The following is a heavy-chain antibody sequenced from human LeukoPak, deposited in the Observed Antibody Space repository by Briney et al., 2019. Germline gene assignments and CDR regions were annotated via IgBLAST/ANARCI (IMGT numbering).Heavy chain of an antibody. CDR3: ARGGSWVYDAFDI. D-gene: IGHD6-13*01. CDR1: GYTFTSNY. Sequence: ASVKVSCKAFGYTFTSNYMHWVRQAPGQGLEWMGVISPSGGSTSYAQKFQGRVTMTRNTSISTAYMELSSLRSEDTAVYYCARGGSWVYDAFDIWGQGTMVTVSS. J-gene: IGHJ3*02. V-gene: IGHV1-46*01. CDR2: ISPSGGST.